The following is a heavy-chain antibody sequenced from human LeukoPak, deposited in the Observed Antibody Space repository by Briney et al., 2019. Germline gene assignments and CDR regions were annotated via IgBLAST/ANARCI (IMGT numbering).Heavy chain of an antibody. Sequence: GGSLRLSCAASGFIFSNYAMTWIRQAPGKGLEWVSTITDTGSTNYADSVKGRFTTSRDNSKNTLYLQMNSLRAEDTAVYYCAREAPKLYGDYVRDAFDIWGQGTMVTVSS. CDR2: ITDTGST. CDR1: GFIFSNYA. V-gene: IGHV3-23*01. CDR3: AREAPKLYGDYVRDAFDI. D-gene: IGHD4-17*01. J-gene: IGHJ3*02.